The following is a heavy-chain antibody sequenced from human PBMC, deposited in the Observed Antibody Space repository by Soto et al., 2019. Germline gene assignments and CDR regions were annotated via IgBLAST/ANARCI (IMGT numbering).Heavy chain of an antibody. CDR2: INAGNGNT. D-gene: IGHD5-18*01. J-gene: IGHJ4*02. V-gene: IGHV1-3*01. Sequence: QVQLVQSGAEVKKPGASVKVSCKASGYTFTSYAMHWVRQAPGQRLEWMGWINAGNGNTKYSQKFQGRVTITRDTSASTAYMELSRLRSEDTAVYYCARDTGYSYGYNWGQGTLFTVSS. CDR1: GYTFTSYA. CDR3: ARDTGYSYGYN.